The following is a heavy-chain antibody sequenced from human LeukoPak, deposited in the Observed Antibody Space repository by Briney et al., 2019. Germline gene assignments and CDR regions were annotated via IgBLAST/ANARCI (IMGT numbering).Heavy chain of an antibody. Sequence: GESLKISCKGSGYSFTSYVIGWVRQMPGKGLEWRGIIDPVDSDTRYSPSFQGQVTISADKSISTASLQWSSLKASDTAMYYCARFRRCSSTSCSFTWFDPWGQGTLVTVSS. CDR3: ARFRRCSSTSCSFTWFDP. CDR2: IDPVDSDT. J-gene: IGHJ5*02. CDR1: GYSFTSYV. V-gene: IGHV5-51*01. D-gene: IGHD2-2*01.